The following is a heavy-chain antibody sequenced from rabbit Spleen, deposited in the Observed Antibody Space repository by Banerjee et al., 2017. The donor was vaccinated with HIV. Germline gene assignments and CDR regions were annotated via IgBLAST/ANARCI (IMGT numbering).Heavy chain of an antibody. CDR1: GFSFSTRYY. D-gene: IGHD4-1*01. J-gene: IGHJ4*01. V-gene: IGHV1S45*01. CDR3: ARETSSGWGVVSFYFNL. CDR2: IDAGSSGTT. Sequence: QEQLVESGGGLVQPEGSLTLTCKASGFSFSTRYYMCWVRQAPGKGLEWIACIDAGSSGTTYYATWAKGRFTISKTSSTTVTLQMPSLTAADTATYFCARETSSGWGVVSFYFNLWGPGTLVTVS.